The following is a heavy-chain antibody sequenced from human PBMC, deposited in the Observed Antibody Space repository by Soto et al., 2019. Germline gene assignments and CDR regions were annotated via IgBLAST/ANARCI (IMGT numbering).Heavy chain of an antibody. CDR2: IYHSGTT. V-gene: IGHV4-31*11. D-gene: IGHD3-22*01. CDR3: ASVTTEFDY. Sequence: QLQLEESGPGLVKPSQTLSLTCAVSGDSISSDGYYWSWIRPHPGKGLEWIGHIYHSGTTYYNPAPKSRVSISIDTSKNQFSLNVTSVASADTAVYYCASVTTEFDYWGLGNLVTVSS. CDR1: GDSISSDGYY. J-gene: IGHJ4*02.